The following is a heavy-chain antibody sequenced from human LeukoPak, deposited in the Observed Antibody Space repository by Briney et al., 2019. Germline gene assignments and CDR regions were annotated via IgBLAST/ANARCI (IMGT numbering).Heavy chain of an antibody. CDR1: GGSISSSSYY. D-gene: IGHD2-2*01. CDR2: IYYSGST. Sequence: SETLSLTCTVSGGSISSSSYYWSWIRQPPGKGLEWIGYIYYSGSTNYNPSLKSRVTISVDTSKNQFSLKLSSVTAADTAVYYCARAPCSSTSCYDYFDYWGQGTLVTVSS. CDR3: ARAPCSSTSCYDYFDY. J-gene: IGHJ4*02. V-gene: IGHV4-61*01.